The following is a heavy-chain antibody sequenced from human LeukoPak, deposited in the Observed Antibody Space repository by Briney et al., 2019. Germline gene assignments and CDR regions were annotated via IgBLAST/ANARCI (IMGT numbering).Heavy chain of an antibody. CDR3: ARDNTGWFDP. D-gene: IGHD1-1*01. J-gene: IGHJ5*02. Sequence: AGGSLRLSCAASGFTFSSCWMSWVRQAPGKGLEWVANIKQDGSEKYYVDSVKGRFTISRDNAKNSLYLQMNSLRAEDTAVYYCARDNTGWFDPWGQGTLVTVSS. V-gene: IGHV3-7*01. CDR1: GFTFSSCW. CDR2: IKQDGSEK.